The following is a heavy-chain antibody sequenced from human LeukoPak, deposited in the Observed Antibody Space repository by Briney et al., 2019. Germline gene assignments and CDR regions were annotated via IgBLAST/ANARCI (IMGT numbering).Heavy chain of an antibody. J-gene: IGHJ4*02. CDR2: IFYSGNT. CDR1: GVSISSYH. CDR3: TRPAAISGSDYPDD. Sequence: PSETLSLTCTVSGVSISSYHWSWIRQPPGKGLEWIGYIFYSGNTIYNPSLRSRVTISADTSKNHFSLRLRSVTAADTAVYYCTRPAAISGSDYPDDWGQGTLVTVSS. D-gene: IGHD1-26*01. V-gene: IGHV4-59*08.